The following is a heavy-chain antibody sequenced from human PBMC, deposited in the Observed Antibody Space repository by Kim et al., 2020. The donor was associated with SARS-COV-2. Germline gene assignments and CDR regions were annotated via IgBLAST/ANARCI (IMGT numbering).Heavy chain of an antibody. CDR1: GYSFTSYW. CDR2: IYPGDSDT. V-gene: IGHV5-51*01. D-gene: IGHD2-15*01. CDR3: ARHRYSSGGSCYDCDDYGDY. Sequence: GESLKISCKGSGYSFTSYWIGWVRQMPGKGLEWMGIIYPGDSDTRYSPSFQGQVTISADKSISTAYLQWSSLKASDTAMYYCARHRYSSGGSCYDCDDYGDYWGQGTLVTVSS. J-gene: IGHJ4*02.